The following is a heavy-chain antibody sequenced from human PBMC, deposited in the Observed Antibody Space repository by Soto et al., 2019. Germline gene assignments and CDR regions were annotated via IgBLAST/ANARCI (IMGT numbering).Heavy chain of an antibody. V-gene: IGHV3-7*03. J-gene: IGHJ4*02. CDR3: AREGRFLEWFY. CDR1: GFTFSSYW. CDR2: IKQDGSEK. Sequence: PGGSLRLSCAASGFTFSSYWMSWVRQAPGEGLEWVANIKQDGSEKYYVDSVKGRFTISRDNAKNSLYLQMNSLRAEDTAVYYCAREGRFLEWFYWGQGTLVTVSS. D-gene: IGHD3-3*01.